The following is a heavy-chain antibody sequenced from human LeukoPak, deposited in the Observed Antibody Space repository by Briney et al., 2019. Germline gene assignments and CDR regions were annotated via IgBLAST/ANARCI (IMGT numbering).Heavy chain of an antibody. CDR3: AGNRADYGDYYYYYMDV. Sequence: PSETLSLTCTVSGGSISSDSYYWGWIRQPPGKGLEWIGSIYSSGRTYYNPSLESRVTISLDTSKKQFYLKLSSVTAADTATFYCAGNRADYGDYYYYYMDVWGKGTTVTVSS. D-gene: IGHD4-17*01. CDR1: GGSISSDSYY. CDR2: IYSSGRT. V-gene: IGHV4-39*01. J-gene: IGHJ6*03.